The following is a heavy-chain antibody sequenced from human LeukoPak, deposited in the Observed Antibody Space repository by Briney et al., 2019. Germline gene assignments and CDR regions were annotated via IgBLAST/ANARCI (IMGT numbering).Heavy chain of an antibody. J-gene: IGHJ3*02. V-gene: IGHV3-30*02. Sequence: HPGGSLRLSCAASGFTFSDYGMHWVRQAPGKGLEWVAFKRFDGSNKYYVDSVKGRFTISRDNSKNTLYLQMNSLTTEDTAVYYCAKDRGGSHDAFDIWGQGTMVTVSS. CDR3: AKDRGGSHDAFDI. D-gene: IGHD1-26*01. CDR1: GFTFSDYG. CDR2: KRFDGSNK.